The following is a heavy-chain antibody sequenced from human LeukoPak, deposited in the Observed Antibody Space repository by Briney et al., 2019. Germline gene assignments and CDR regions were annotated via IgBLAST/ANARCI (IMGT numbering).Heavy chain of an antibody. J-gene: IGHJ4*02. CDR1: GFNFDVYA. D-gene: IGHD3-22*01. CDR3: VKACYYASGYLT. CDR2: ISGDGGST. V-gene: IGHV3-43*02. Sequence: GGSLRLSYFASGFNFDVYAMHWVRQAPGKGLEWVSLISGDGGSTYYADSVKGRFTISRDNSKNSLYLQMNSLRTEDTALYYCVKACYYASGYLTRGQRTLVTVSS.